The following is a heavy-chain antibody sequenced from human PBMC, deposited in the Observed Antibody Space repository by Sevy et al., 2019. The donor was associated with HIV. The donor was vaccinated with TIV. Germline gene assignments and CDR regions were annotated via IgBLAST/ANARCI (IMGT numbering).Heavy chain of an antibody. CDR3: ALYLTGSPGDY. CDR1: GFTFSSYA. Sequence: GGSLRLYCAASGFTFSSYAMSWVRQAPGEGLEWDSAISGSCGGTYYADSVKGRLTISRINSKNTLYLQMNSLRAEDTAVYYCALYLTGSPGDYWGQGTLVTVSS. J-gene: IGHJ4*02. CDR2: ISGSCGGT. D-gene: IGHD3-9*01. V-gene: IGHV3-23*01.